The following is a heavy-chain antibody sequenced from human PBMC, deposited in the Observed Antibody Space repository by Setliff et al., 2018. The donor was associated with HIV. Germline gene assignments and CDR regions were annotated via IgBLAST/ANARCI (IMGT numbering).Heavy chain of an antibody. Sequence: GGSLRLSCAASGFTFSRYWMSWVRQAPGKGLEWVANIKEDGSEKYYLDSVKGRFTISRDNAKSSLYLQMNNQRAEDTAVYYCAFGLWFGELSRFDYWGQGILVTVS. CDR2: IKEDGSEK. CDR3: AFGLWFGELSRFDY. J-gene: IGHJ4*02. V-gene: IGHV3-7*01. CDR1: GFTFSRYW. D-gene: IGHD3-10*01.